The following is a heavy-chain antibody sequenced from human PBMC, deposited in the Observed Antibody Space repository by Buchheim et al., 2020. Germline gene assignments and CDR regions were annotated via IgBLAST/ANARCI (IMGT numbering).Heavy chain of an antibody. V-gene: IGHV4-59*01. CDR3: AREAPRVATIFDY. CDR1: GGSISSYY. CDR2: IYYSGST. J-gene: IGHJ4*02. Sequence: QVQLQESGPGLVKPSETLSLTCTVSGGSISSYYWSWIRQPPGKGLEWIGYIYYSGSTNSNPSLKSRVTISVDTSKNQFSLKLSSVTAADTAVYYCAREAPRVATIFDYWGQGTL. D-gene: IGHD5-12*01.